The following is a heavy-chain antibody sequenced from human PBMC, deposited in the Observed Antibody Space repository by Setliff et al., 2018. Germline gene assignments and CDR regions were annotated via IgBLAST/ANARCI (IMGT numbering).Heavy chain of an antibody. D-gene: IGHD5-18*01. CDR3: TRDSYGSYYYGMDV. CDR2: FDPEDEET. V-gene: IGHV1-24*01. CDR1: GYRLIEVS. J-gene: IGHJ6*02. Sequence: ASVKVSCKVSGYRLIEVSMHWVRQAPGKGLEWMGGFDPEDEETIYAQKFQGRFTISRDYSRNIAYVQMNSLKTEDTAVYYCTRDSYGSYYYGMDVWGQGTTVTVSS.